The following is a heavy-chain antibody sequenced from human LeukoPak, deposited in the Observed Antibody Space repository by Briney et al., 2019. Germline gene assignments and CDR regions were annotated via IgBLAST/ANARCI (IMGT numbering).Heavy chain of an antibody. CDR2: INHSGST. J-gene: IGHJ4*01. Sequence: SETLSLNCTLYGGFICAYYWSWIRQPPRSGLEWIGEINHSGSTNYYPSLKSRVTISVDTSKNQFPLMLSSVTAADTAVYYCARVRYSSSWAFYYWGHRRMVAVSS. V-gene: IGHV4-34*01. D-gene: IGHD6-13*01. CDR3: ARVRYSSSWAFYY. CDR1: GGFICAYY.